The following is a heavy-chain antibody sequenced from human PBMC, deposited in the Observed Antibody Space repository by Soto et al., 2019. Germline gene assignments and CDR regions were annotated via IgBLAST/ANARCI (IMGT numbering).Heavy chain of an antibody. CDR2: IFYSGTT. Sequence: QVQLQESGPGLVKPSQTLSLTCTVSGGSISSGGYFWSWIRQPPGKGLEWIGNIFYSGTTYYNPSLKSRVTTAVDTSKNQFSLKLTSVTAADTAVYFCARGVLYWGQGTLVTVSS. CDR3: ARGVLY. J-gene: IGHJ4*02. V-gene: IGHV4-31*03. CDR1: GGSISSGGYF. D-gene: IGHD1-1*01.